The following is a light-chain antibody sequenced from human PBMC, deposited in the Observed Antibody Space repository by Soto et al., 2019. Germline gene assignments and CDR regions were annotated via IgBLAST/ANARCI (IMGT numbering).Light chain of an antibody. CDR2: EAS. J-gene: IGKJ4*01. Sequence: EIVLTQSPGTLSLSPGERATLSCRASQTVSSSLAWYQQKPGQAPRLLIYEASNRATGIPARFSGSGSGADFTLTISSLEPEDFALYYCQQHINWPLTFGGGTKVDNK. CDR3: QQHINWPLT. CDR1: QTVSSS. V-gene: IGKV3-11*01.